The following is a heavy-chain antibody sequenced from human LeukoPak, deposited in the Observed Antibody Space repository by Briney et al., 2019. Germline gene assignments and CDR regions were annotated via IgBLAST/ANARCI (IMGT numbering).Heavy chain of an antibody. V-gene: IGHV4-34*01. J-gene: IGHJ6*03. CDR3: ASAMYSSSWYSYYYCYMDV. D-gene: IGHD6-13*01. CDR1: GFTFSSYW. Sequence: GSLRLSCAASGFTFSSYWMSWIRQPPGKGLEWIGEINDSGSTNYNPSLKSRVTISVDKSKKQFSLKLSSVTAADTAVYYCASAMYSSSWYSYYYCYMDVWGKGTTVTVSS. CDR2: INDSGST.